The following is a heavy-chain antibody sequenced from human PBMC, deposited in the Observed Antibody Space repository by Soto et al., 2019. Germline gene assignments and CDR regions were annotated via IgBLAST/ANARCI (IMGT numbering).Heavy chain of an antibody. D-gene: IGHD3-22*01. V-gene: IGHV3-23*01. CDR1: GFTFSSYA. J-gene: IGHJ4*02. CDR3: AIIGSYYYDSSGYYYY. Sequence: PGGSLRLSCAASGFTFSSYAMSWVRQAPGKRLEWVSAISGSGGSTYYADSAKGRFTISRDNSKNTLYLQMNSLRAEDTAVYYCAIIGSYYYDSSGYYYYWGQGTLVTVSS. CDR2: ISGSGGST.